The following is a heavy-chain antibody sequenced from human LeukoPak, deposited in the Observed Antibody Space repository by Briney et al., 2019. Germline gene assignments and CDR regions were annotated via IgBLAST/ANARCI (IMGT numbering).Heavy chain of an antibody. J-gene: IGHJ4*02. CDR1: GGYISSSNYY. D-gene: IGHD3-3*01. Sequence: PSETLSLTCTVSGGYISSSNYYWVWIRQPPGKGLEWVASIFYSGSTYFNPSLKSRVTILVDTSKNQFSLKLSSVTAADTAMYYCARPAPRGFWSGYYDYWGQGTLVTVSS. V-gene: IGHV4-39*07. CDR2: IFYSGST. CDR3: ARPAPRGFWSGYYDY.